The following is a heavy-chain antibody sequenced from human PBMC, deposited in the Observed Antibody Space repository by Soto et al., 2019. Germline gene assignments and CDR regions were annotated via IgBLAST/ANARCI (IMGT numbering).Heavy chain of an antibody. CDR1: GGSFSGYY. Sequence: SETLSLTCAVAGGSFSGYYWTWIRQRPGKGREWLREISQRGSATYNPSLKCQVTMSVDTSKNQISLNVTSVTAADTALYSCARGPLMTYDYNSASRDRGYFDFWGQGNLVTVSS. CDR3: ARGPLMTYDYNSASRDRGYFDF. D-gene: IGHD3-10*01. V-gene: IGHV4-34*01. CDR2: ISQRGSA. J-gene: IGHJ4*02.